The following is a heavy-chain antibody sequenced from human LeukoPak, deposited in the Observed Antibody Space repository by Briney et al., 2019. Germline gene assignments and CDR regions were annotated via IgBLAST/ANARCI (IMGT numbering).Heavy chain of an antibody. CDR1: GGSFSGYY. V-gene: IGHV4-34*01. D-gene: IGHD1-26*01. J-gene: IGHJ4*02. Sequence: PSETLSLTCGVYGGSFSGYYWNWLRHSSGKGLEWLGEINHSGITNYNPSLKSRVTISLDTSKNQFSLNLSSVTASDTAVYYCARRGSGCDNWGQGTLVTVSS. CDR3: ARRGSGCDN. CDR2: INHSGIT.